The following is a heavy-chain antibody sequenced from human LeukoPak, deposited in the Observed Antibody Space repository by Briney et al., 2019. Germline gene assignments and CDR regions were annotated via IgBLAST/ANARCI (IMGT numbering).Heavy chain of an antibody. V-gene: IGHV1-2*02. D-gene: IGHD3-22*01. CDR3: ARPNYYDSSGFDY. J-gene: IGHJ4*02. CDR2: INPNSGGT. CDR1: GYTFTGYY. Sequence: ASVKVSCKASGYTFTGYYMHWVRQAPGQGLEWVGWINPNSGGTNYAQKFQGRVTMTRDTSISTAYMELSRLRSDDTAVYYCARPNYYDSSGFDYWGQGTLVTVSS.